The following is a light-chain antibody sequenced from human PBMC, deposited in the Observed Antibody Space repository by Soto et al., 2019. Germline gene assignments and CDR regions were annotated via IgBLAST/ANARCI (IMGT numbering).Light chain of an antibody. J-gene: IGKJ1*01. CDR3: QQYNSYPWT. V-gene: IGKV1-5*01. CDR2: DAS. Sequence: DIQMTQSPSTLSASVGDRVTITCRASQGISTWLAWYLQKPGKAPNLLIYDASSLESGVPSRFSGSGSGTEFTLTISSLQPDDFATYYCQQYNSYPWTFGQGTKVEIK. CDR1: QGISTW.